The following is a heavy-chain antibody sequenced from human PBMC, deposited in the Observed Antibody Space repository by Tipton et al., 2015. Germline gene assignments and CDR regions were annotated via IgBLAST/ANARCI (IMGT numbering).Heavy chain of an antibody. V-gene: IGHV4-34*01. CDR2: INHRGST. CDR1: GGSFSGYY. Sequence: TLSLTCAVYGGSFSGYYWSWIRQPPGKGLEWIGEINHRGSTNYNPSLKSRVTILLDTSKNQFSLRLSSVTAADTAVYYCARAMSRRHSSGYYYYGMDVWGQGTTITVSS. CDR3: ARAMSRRHSSGYYYYGMDV. J-gene: IGHJ6*02. D-gene: IGHD3-22*01.